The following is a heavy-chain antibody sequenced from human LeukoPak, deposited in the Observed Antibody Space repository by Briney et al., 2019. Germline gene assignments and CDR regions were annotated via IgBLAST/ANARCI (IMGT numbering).Heavy chain of an antibody. CDR3: TKDLMTGFSSGWYFAY. CDR1: GFTFNGYA. CDR2: IGGSDDNT. D-gene: IGHD6-19*01. Sequence: GGSLRLSCEGSGFTFNGYAFSWVRQAPGKGLEWVAVIGGSDDNTHYADSVKGRFTISRDNSEKRLFLQMSSLRPDDSALYYCTKDLMTGFSSGWYFAYWGQGTLVTVSS. V-gene: IGHV3-23*01. J-gene: IGHJ4*02.